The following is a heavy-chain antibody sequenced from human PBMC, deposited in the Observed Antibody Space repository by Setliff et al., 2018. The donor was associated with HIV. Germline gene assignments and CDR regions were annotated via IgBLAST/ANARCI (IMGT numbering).Heavy chain of an antibody. J-gene: IGHJ6*03. V-gene: IGHV3-23*01. Sequence: WVRQPPGKGLEWVSCISSGGSFIYYADSVKGRFTISRDNSKNTLYLQMNSLRAEDTAVYYCAKEYCSSNKCYYYYYMDVWGKGTTVTSP. D-gene: IGHD2-2*01. CDR2: ISSGGSFI. CDR3: AKEYCSSNKCYYYYYMDV.